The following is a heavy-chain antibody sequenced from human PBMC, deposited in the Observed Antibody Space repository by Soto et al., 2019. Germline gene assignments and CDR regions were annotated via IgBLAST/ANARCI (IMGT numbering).Heavy chain of an antibody. V-gene: IGHV1-18*01. CDR1: GYTFTSYG. CDR3: ARRGNTYGYEPLAY. Sequence: ASVKVSCKASGYTFTSYGISWVRQAPGQGLEWMGWISAYNGNTNYAQKLQGRVTMTTDSSTSTAYMELRSLRSDDTAVYYCARRGNTYGYEPLAYWGGGTLPTVP. D-gene: IGHD5-18*01. CDR2: ISAYNGNT. J-gene: IGHJ4*02.